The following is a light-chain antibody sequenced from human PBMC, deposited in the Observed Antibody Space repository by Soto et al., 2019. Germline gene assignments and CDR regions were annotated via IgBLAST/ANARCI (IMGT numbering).Light chain of an antibody. Sequence: QSALTQPPSAAGSPGQSVTISCTGTSSDVGRFNYVSWYQQHPGKAPKLMIYEVTKRPSGVPDRVSGSKSGNTASLTVSGLQAEDEADYYCCSYAGSDRWVFGGGTKLTVL. J-gene: IGLJ3*02. V-gene: IGLV2-8*01. CDR3: CSYAGSDRWV. CDR1: SSDVGRFNY. CDR2: EVT.